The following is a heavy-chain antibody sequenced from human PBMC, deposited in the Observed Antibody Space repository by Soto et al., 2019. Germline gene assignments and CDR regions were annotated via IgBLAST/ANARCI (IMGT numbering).Heavy chain of an antibody. J-gene: IGHJ6*02. Sequence: SETLSLTCTVSGGSFSSHYWSWVRQAPGKGLEWIGHIYYRGSTTYNPSLRSRSTISVDTSNNQFSLKLNSVTTADTAVYYCARDGREASGMDVWGQGTKVTVSS. CDR3: ARDGREASGMDV. CDR2: IYYRGST. D-gene: IGHD1-26*01. CDR1: GGSFSSHY. V-gene: IGHV4-59*11.